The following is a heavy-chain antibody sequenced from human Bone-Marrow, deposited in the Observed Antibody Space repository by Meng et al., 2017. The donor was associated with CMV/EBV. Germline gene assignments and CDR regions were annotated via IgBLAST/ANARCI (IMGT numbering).Heavy chain of an antibody. J-gene: IGHJ5*02. D-gene: IGHD2-2*01. CDR3: ARASSITTRYWS. CDR2: MYSGGST. V-gene: IGHV3-66*02. Sequence: GGSLRLSCAASGFTVSSNYMSWVRQAPGKGLEWVSVMYSGGSTYYADSVKGRVTISRDNSKNTLYLQMNSLRAEDTAVYYCARASSITTRYWSWGQGTLVTVSS. CDR1: GFTVSSNY.